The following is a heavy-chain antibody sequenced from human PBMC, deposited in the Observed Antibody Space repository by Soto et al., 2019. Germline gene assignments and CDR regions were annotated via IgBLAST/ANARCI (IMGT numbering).Heavy chain of an antibody. CDR3: ARPLYYGAGSHNNDYYYYMDV. V-gene: IGHV3-48*01. J-gene: IGHJ6*03. D-gene: IGHD3-10*01. CDR2: ISSSSSTI. Sequence: EVQLVESGGGLVQPGGSLRLSCAASGFTFSSYSMNWVRQAPGKGLEWVSYISSSSSTIYYADSVKGRFTISRHTANNALYLQMNGLRAEDTAVYDCARPLYYGAGSHNNDYYYYMDVWGKGTTVTVSS. CDR1: GFTFSSYS.